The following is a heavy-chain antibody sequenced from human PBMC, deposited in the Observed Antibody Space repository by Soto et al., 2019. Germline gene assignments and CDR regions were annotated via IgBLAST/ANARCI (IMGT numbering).Heavy chain of an antibody. CDR2: ISWDGGST. CDR1: GFTFDDYT. Sequence: GGSLRLSCAASGFTFDDYTMHWVRQAPGKGLEWVSLISWDGGSTYYAYSVKGRFTISRDNSKNSLYLQMNSLRTEDTALYYCAKEHSGFGMDVWGQGTTVTVSS. J-gene: IGHJ6*02. V-gene: IGHV3-43*01. D-gene: IGHD6-25*01. CDR3: AKEHSGFGMDV.